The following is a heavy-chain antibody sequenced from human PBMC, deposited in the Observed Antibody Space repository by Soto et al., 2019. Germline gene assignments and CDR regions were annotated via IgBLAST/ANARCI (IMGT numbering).Heavy chain of an antibody. V-gene: IGHV4-34*01. CDR2: ISHSGTT. CDR1: DGSFRGYY. CDR3: ARGRAYGDATWGY. Sequence: QVQLQQWGAGVLEPSETLSLTCDVYDGSFRGYYWSWIRQPPGKGLEWIGEISHSGTTTYNSSLKSRLTISVDTSKNQFSLNLSSVTAADTAVYYCARGRAYGDATWGYWGQGTLVSVSS. D-gene: IGHD4-17*01. J-gene: IGHJ4*02.